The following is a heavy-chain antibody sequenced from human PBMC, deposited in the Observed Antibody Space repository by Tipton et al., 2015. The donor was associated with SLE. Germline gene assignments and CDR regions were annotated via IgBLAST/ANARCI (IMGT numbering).Heavy chain of an antibody. CDR2: IWYDGSRE. V-gene: IGHV3-30*18. J-gene: IGHJ4*02. CDR3: AKVQRAVAGTSFDL. Sequence: SLRLSCAASGFTISGYAMHWVRQAPGKGLEWVAGIWYDGSREFSADSVKGRFIISRDNSKDTVYLQMNSLRPEDTAVYYCAKVQRAVAGTSFDLWGQGTLVTVSS. CDR1: GFTISGYA. D-gene: IGHD6-19*01.